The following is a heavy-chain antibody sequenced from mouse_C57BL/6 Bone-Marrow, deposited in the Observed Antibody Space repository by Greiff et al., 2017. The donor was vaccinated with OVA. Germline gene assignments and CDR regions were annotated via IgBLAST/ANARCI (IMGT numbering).Heavy chain of an antibody. CDR1: GFTFTDYY. CDR2: IRHKANGYTT. V-gene: IGHV7-3*01. Sequence: EVKVVESGGGLVQPGGSLSLSCAASGFTFTDYYMSWVRQPPGKALEWLGFIRHKANGYTTEYSASVKGRFTISRDNSQSILYLQMNALGAEDSATDYCARYPWDYGGQGTTLTVSS. J-gene: IGHJ2*01. CDR3: ARYPWDY.